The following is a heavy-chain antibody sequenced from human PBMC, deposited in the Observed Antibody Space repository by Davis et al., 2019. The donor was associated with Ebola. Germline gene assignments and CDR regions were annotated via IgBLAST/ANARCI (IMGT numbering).Heavy chain of an antibody. V-gene: IGHV3-11*04. J-gene: IGHJ4*02. CDR2: ISSDGSII. D-gene: IGHD7-27*01. CDR3: ARRWGSDY. CDR1: GFTFSAYY. Sequence: PGGSLRLSCAASGFTFSAYYMSWIRQAPGMGLEWVSYISSDGSIIDYADSVKGRFTVSRDNAKKSLYLQMNSLRAEDTAVYYCARRWGSDYWGQGTLVTVSS.